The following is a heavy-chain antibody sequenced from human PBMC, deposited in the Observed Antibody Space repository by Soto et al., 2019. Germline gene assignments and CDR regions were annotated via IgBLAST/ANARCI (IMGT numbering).Heavy chain of an antibody. CDR3: ATSFGSGYRAFDY. V-gene: IGHV1-69*02. CDR2: IIPYLSVS. Sequence: QVQLVQSGAEVKKPGSSLRVSCKASGDTFNFYTINWVRQAPGLGLEWLGRIIPYLSVSNYAQKFQGRVTITADKSTNTAYMEVRSLRSEDTAMCYCATSFGSGYRAFDYWGQGALVTVSS. J-gene: IGHJ4*02. CDR1: GDTFNFYT. D-gene: IGHD3-10*01.